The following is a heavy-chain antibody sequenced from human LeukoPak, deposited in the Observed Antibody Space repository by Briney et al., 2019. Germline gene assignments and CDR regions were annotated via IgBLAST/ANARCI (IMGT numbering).Heavy chain of an antibody. CDR1: GFSFSPYA. D-gene: IGHD1-26*01. V-gene: IGHV3-23*01. CDR3: AKDRPGAILYFDC. CDR2: MTGDGAIT. J-gene: IGHJ4*02. Sequence: GGSLRLSGTASGFSFSPYAMTWVHQAPGKGLEWVSAMTGDGAITYCADSVKGRFTISRDNSKNTLYLQINSLGAEDTAVYYCAKDRPGAILYFDCWGQGTLVTVSS.